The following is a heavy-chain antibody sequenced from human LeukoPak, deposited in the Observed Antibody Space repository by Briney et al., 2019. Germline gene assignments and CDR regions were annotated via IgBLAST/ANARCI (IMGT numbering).Heavy chain of an antibody. CDR2: ISGSGDST. Sequence: PGGSLRLSCAASGFTFSNYAISWVRQAPGKGLEWVSAISGSGDSTFYADSVKGRFTISRDYSKNTLYLQMNSLRAEDTAVYYCAKEPPGIAVAGTADYWGQGTLVTVSS. CDR1: GFTFSNYA. J-gene: IGHJ4*02. CDR3: AKEPPGIAVAGTADY. V-gene: IGHV3-23*01. D-gene: IGHD6-19*01.